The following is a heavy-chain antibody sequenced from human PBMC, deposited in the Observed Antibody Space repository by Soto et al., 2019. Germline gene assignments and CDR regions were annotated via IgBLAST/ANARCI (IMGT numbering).Heavy chain of an antibody. V-gene: IGHV1-2*02. CDR3: ASAIVVVTEILDY. D-gene: IGHD2-21*02. J-gene: IGHJ4*02. CDR2: INPNSGGT. Sequence: ASVKVSCKASGYTFTGYYMHWVRQAPGQGLEWMGWINPNSGGTNYAQKFQGRVTMTRDTSISTAYMELSRLRSDDTAVYYCASAIVVVTEILDYWGQGTLVTVSS. CDR1: GYTFTGYY.